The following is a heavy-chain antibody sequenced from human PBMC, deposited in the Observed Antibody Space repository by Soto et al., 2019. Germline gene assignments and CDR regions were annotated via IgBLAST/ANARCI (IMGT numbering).Heavy chain of an antibody. J-gene: IGHJ5*02. Sequence: SETLSLTCAVSGYSISSSNWWGWIRQPPGKGLEWIGYIYYSGSTYYNPSLKSRVTMSVDTSKNQFSLKLSSVTAVDTAVYYCARNLYENWNLAGSGWFDPWGQGTLVTVSS. CDR1: GYSISSSNW. CDR3: ARNLYENWNLAGSGWFDP. D-gene: IGHD1-7*01. CDR2: IYYSGST. V-gene: IGHV4-28*01.